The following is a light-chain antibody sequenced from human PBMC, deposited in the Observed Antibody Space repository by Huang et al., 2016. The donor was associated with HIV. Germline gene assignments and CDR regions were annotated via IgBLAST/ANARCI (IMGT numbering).Light chain of an antibody. J-gene: IGKJ3*01. CDR3: AQSTRFPLT. CDR2: KSS. V-gene: IGKV2-24*01. CDR1: QSLVHKDGNTY. Sequence: DVVMTQTPLSLPVILGQTASISCTSDQSLVHKDGNTYLSWLHQRPGQPPILLIYKSSNRFSGVPDRFSGSGAGTNFTLTITKVEPGDVGVFYCAQSTRFPLTFGPGTRVEIK.